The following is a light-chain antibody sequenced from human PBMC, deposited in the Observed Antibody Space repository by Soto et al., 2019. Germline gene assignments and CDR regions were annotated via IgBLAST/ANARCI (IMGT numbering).Light chain of an antibody. CDR3: QQYNNWPPNT. V-gene: IGKV3-15*01. J-gene: IGKJ1*01. CDR2: GAS. CDR1: QSVSSN. Sequence: EIVMTQSPATLSVSPGERATLSCRASQSVSSNLAWYQQKPGQAPRLLIYGASTRATGIPARFSGSGSGTEFTLTISSLQSEDFAVYYCQQYNNWPPNTFGQGTKAEIK.